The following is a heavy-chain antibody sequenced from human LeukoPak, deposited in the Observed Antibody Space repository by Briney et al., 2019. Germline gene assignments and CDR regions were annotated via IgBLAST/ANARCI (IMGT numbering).Heavy chain of an antibody. Sequence: GGSLRLSCAASGFTFSSYGMHWVRQAPGKGLEWVAVISYDGSNKYYADSVKGQSTISRDNSKNTLYLQMNSLRAEDTAVYYCAKVGGAILWFGELYWGQGTLVTVSS. CDR2: ISYDGSNK. J-gene: IGHJ4*02. D-gene: IGHD3-10*01. CDR3: AKVGGAILWFGELY. CDR1: GFTFSSYG. V-gene: IGHV3-30*18.